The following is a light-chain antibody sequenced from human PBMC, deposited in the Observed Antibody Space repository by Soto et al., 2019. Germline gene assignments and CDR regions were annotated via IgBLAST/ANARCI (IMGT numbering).Light chain of an antibody. CDR1: QGISSY. J-gene: IGKJ1*01. CDR3: QQRSIWPWT. CDR2: AAS. V-gene: IGKV1-8*01. Sequence: AIRMTQSPSSLSASTGDRVTITCRASQGISSYLAWYQQKPGKAPKLLIYAASTLQSGVPSRFSGSGSGTDFTLTISCLQSEDFEVYYCQQRSIWPWTFGQGTKVDI.